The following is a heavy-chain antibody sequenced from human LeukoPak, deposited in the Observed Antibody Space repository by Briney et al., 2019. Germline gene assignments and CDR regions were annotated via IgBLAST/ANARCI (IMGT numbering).Heavy chain of an antibody. CDR2: IYYSGST. J-gene: IGHJ5*02. Sequence: SETLSLTCTVSGGSISSSSYYWGWIRQPPGKGLEWIGSIYYSGSTYYNPSLKSRVTISVDTSKNQFSLKLGSVTAADTAVYYCASVLMVYAGGGNWFDPWGQGTLVTVSS. CDR3: ASVLMVYAGGGNWFDP. V-gene: IGHV4-39*07. CDR1: GGSISSSSYY. D-gene: IGHD2-8*01.